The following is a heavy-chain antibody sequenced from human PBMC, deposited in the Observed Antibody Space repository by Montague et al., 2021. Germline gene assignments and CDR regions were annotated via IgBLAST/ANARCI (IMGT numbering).Heavy chain of an antibody. CDR3: ARGAHSSGYYGYYYYYGMDV. CDR1: GFTFSSYD. CDR2: IGTAGDT. D-gene: IGHD3-22*01. V-gene: IGHV3-13*04. Sequence: SLRLSCAASGFTFSSYDMHWVRQATGKGLEWVSAIGTAGDTYYPGSVKGRFTISRENAKNSLYLQMNSLRAGGTAVYYCARGAHSSGYYGYYYYYGMDVWGQGTTVTVSS. J-gene: IGHJ6*02.